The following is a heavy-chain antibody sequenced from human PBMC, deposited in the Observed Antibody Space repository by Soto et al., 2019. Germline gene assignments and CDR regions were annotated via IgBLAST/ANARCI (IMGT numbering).Heavy chain of an antibody. CDR3: ARAPRRFDV. CDR2: ISGSGSTT. J-gene: IGHJ4*02. Sequence: PGGSLRLSCTASGFVFSSFSMSWVRQAPGKGLEWASGISGSGSTTDYGDSVKGRFTISRDNRKSTLYLEMNNLRAEDTAIYYCARAPRRFDVWGQGSLVTVSS. V-gene: IGHV3-23*01. CDR1: GFVFSSFS.